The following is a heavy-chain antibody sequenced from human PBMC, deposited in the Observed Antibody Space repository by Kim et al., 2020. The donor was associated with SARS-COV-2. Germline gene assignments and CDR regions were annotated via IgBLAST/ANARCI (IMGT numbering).Heavy chain of an antibody. V-gene: IGHV4-34*01. CDR1: GGSFSGYY. J-gene: IGHJ6*02. D-gene: IGHD3-22*01. CDR3: ARGVKAITMIVVVRGYYYYGMDD. CDR2: INHSGST. Sequence: SETLSLTCAVYGGSFSGYYWSWIRQPPGKGLEWIGEINHSGSTNYNPSLKSRVTISVDTSKNQFSLKLSSVTAADTAVYYCARGVKAITMIVVVRGYYYYGMDDWGQGTTVTVSS.